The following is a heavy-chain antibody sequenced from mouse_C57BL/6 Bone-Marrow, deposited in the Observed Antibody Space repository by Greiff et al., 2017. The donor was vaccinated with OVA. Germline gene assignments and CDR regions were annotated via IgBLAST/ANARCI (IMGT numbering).Heavy chain of an antibody. V-gene: IGHV5-4*01. CDR2: ISDGGSYT. CDR3: ARGRITTVVAHYAMDY. J-gene: IGHJ4*01. CDR1: GFTFSSYA. Sequence: DVQLVESGGGLVKPGGSLKLSCAASGFTFSSYAMSWVRQTPEKRLEWVATISDGGSYTYYPDNVKGRFTISRDNAKNNLYLQMSHLKSEDTAMYYCARGRITTVVAHYAMDYWGQGTSVTVSS. D-gene: IGHD1-1*01.